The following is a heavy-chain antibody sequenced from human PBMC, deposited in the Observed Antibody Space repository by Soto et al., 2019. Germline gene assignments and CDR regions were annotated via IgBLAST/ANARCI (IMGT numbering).Heavy chain of an antibody. D-gene: IGHD5-12*01. CDR1: GFTFSSYG. CDR2: IWYDGSNK. Sequence: GGSLRLSCAASGFTFSSYGMRWVRQAPGKGLEWVAVIWYDGSNKYYADSVKGRFTISRDNSKNTLYLQMNSLRAEDTAVYYCARDQGWLRLAKLRYYYGMDVWGQGTPVTVFS. CDR3: ARDQGWLRLAKLRYYYGMDV. J-gene: IGHJ6*02. V-gene: IGHV3-33*01.